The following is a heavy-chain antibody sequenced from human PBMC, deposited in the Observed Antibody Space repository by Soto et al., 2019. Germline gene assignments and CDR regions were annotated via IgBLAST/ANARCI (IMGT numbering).Heavy chain of an antibody. V-gene: IGHV1-18*01. CDR3: ARVTPGSNNFDF. CDR2: ISGYNGKT. CDR1: GGNFCRYD. J-gene: IGHJ4*02. Sequence: GGPVEVSRKASGGNFCRYDIRWVRQAPGQGLQWVGWISGYNGKTNYAQKFQGRVIMTTDTSTNTAYMELRSLRSDDTAVYHCARVTPGSNNFDFWGQGTLVTVSS. D-gene: IGHD3-10*01.